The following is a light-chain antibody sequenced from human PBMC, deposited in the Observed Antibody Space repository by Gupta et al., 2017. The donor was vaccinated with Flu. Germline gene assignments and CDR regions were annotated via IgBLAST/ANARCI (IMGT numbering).Light chain of an antibody. J-gene: IGLJ1*01. V-gene: IGLV1-40*02. CDR1: SANIGTVFD. CDR3: QSYDGSHFV. CDR2: GNT. Sequence: QSVLTQPPSVSGAPGQRVHISCNGDSANIGTVFDVHWYRPFPGMAPRLLIYGNTLRPSGVSDRFSASRSGSAASLAISGLQTGDEADYFCQSYDGSHFVFGTGTKVTVL.